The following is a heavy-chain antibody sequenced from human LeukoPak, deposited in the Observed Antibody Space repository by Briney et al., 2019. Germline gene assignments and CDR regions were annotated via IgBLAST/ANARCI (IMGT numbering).Heavy chain of an antibody. J-gene: IGHJ4*02. CDR2: ISYDGSNK. Sequence: PGGSLRLSCAASGFTFSTYTMHWVRQAPGKGLEWVAVISYDGSNKYYADSVKGRFTISRDNSKNTLYLQMNSLRAEDTAVYYCRACMVRGVIENDYWGQGTLVTVSS. CDR3: RACMVRGVIENDY. D-gene: IGHD3-10*01. V-gene: IGHV3-30*04. CDR1: GFTFSTYT.